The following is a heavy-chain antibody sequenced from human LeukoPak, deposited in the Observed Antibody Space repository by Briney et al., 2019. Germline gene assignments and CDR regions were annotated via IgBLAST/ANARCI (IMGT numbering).Heavy chain of an antibody. D-gene: IGHD2-2*01. CDR1: GFTFSSYA. CDR3: AKEDARICSSTSCYVDY. J-gene: IGHJ4*02. CDR2: ISGSGGST. V-gene: IGHV3-23*01. Sequence: GGSLRLSCAASGFTFSSYAMSGVREAPGKRLEWGSAISGSGGSTYYADSVKGRFTISRDNSKNTLYLQMNSLRAEDTAVYYCAKEDARICSSTSCYVDYWGQGTLVTVSS.